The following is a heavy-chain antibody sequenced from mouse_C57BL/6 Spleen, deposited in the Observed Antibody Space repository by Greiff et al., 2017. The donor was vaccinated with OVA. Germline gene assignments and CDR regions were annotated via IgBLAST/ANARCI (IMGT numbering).Heavy chain of an antibody. V-gene: IGHV1-72*01. J-gene: IGHJ4*01. CDR1: GYTFTSYW. CDR3: ARKDYYGSSFLYAMDD. Sequence: QVQLQQPGAELVKPGASVKLSCKASGYTFTSYWMHWVKQRPGRGLEWIGRIDPNSGGTKYNEKFKSKATLTVDKPSSTAYMQLSSLTSEDSAVYDCARKDYYGSSFLYAMDDWGQGTSVTVSS. D-gene: IGHD1-1*01. CDR2: IDPNSGGT.